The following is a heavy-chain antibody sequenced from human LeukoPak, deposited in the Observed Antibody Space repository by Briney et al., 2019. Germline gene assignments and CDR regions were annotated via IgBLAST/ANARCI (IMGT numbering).Heavy chain of an antibody. CDR1: GGTFSSYA. V-gene: IGHV1-69*13. CDR3: ARVGYYSSSSLDWDYYYYYMDV. D-gene: IGHD6-6*01. CDR2: IIPIFGTA. Sequence: SVKVSCKASGGTFSSYAISWVRQAPGQGLEWMGGIIPIFGTANYAQKFQGRVTITADESTSTAYMELSSLRSEDTAVYYCARVGYYSSSSLDWDYYYYYMDVWGKGTTVTVSS. J-gene: IGHJ6*03.